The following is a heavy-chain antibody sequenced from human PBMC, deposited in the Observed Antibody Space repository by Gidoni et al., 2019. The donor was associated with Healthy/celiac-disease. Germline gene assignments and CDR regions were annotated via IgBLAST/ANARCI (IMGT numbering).Heavy chain of an antibody. Sequence: EVQLVESGGGLVQPGRSLRLSCAASGFTFDDYAMHWVRQAPGKGLEWVSVISWNSGSIGYADSVKGRFTISRDNAKNSLYLQMNSLRAEDTALYYCAKDLRIDYGSGSGMYYYYGMDVWGQGTTVTVSS. D-gene: IGHD3-10*01. J-gene: IGHJ6*02. CDR2: ISWNSGSI. V-gene: IGHV3-9*01. CDR3: AKDLRIDYGSGSGMYYYYGMDV. CDR1: GFTFDDYA.